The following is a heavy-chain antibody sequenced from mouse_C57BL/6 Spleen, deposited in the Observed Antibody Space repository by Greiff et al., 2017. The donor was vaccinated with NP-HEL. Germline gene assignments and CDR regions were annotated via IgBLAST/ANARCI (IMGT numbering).Heavy chain of an antibody. CDR2: ISSGGSYT. J-gene: IGHJ3*01. CDR3: ANLLLRYWFAY. D-gene: IGHD1-1*01. CDR1: GFTFSSYG. Sequence: EVQGVESGGDLVKPGGSLKLSCAASGFTFSSYGMSWVRQTPDKRLEWVATISSGGSYTYYPDSVKGRFTISRDNAKNTLYLQMSSLKSEDTAMYYCANLLLRYWFAYWGQGTLVTVSA. V-gene: IGHV5-6*01.